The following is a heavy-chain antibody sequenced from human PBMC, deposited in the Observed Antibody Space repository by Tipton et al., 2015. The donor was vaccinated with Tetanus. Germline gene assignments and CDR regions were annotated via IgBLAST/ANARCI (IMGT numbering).Heavy chain of an antibody. V-gene: IGHV3-53*01. CDR2: IYSGGST. CDR3: AREDTDKLTGVGV. D-gene: IGHD5-18*01. CDR1: GFTVSSNY. J-gene: IGHJ6*02. Sequence: SLRLSCAASGFTVSSNYMSWVRQAPGKGLEWVSLIYSGGSTYYADSVKGRFTISRDNSKNTLHLQMNSLRAEDTAVYYCAREDTDKLTGVGVWGQGTTATVSS.